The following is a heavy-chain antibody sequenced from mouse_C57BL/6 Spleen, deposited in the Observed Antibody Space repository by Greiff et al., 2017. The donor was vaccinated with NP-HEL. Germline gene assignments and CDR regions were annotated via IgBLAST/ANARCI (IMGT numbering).Heavy chain of an antibody. J-gene: IGHJ4*01. CDR3: ARWGTVVATDAMDY. D-gene: IGHD1-1*01. Sequence: VQLQESGPELVKPGASVKISCKASGYAFSSSWMNWVKQRPGKGLEWIGRIYPGDGDTNYNGKFKGKATLTADKSSSTAYMQLSSLTSEDSAVYFCARWGTVVATDAMDYWGQGTSVTVSS. V-gene: IGHV1-82*01. CDR2: IYPGDGDT. CDR1: GYAFSSSW.